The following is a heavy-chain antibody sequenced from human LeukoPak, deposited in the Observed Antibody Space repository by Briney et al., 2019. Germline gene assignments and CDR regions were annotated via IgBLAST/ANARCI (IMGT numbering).Heavy chain of an antibody. Sequence: GGSLRPSCAASGFTLSSYWMHWVRQAPGKGLVWVSRINSDGYSTSYADSVKGRFTITRDNAKNTLYLQMNSLRAEDTAVYYCAREARLVPSAHDAFDIWGQGTMVTVSS. CDR3: AREARLVPSAHDAFDI. CDR2: INSDGYST. J-gene: IGHJ3*02. CDR1: GFTLSSYW. V-gene: IGHV3-74*01. D-gene: IGHD6-19*01.